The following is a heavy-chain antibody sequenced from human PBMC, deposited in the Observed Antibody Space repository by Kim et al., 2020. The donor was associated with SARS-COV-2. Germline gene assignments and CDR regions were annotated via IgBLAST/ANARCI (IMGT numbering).Heavy chain of an antibody. CDR2: ISSNGGST. CDR1: GFTFSSYA. CDR3: VRETYYYDSSGLYFDY. Sequence: GGSLRLSCSASGFTFSSYAMHWVRQAPGKGLEYVSAISSNGGSTYYADSVKGRFTISRDNSENTLYLQMSSLRAEDKAVYYCVRETYYYDSSGLYFDYWGQGTLVTVSS. V-gene: IGHV3-64D*09. D-gene: IGHD3-22*01. J-gene: IGHJ4*02.